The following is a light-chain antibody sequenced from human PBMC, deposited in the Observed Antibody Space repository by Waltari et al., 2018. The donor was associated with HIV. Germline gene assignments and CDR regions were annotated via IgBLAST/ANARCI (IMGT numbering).Light chain of an antibody. V-gene: IGLV1-40*01. CDR1: SSNIGARAHFD. J-gene: IGLJ3*02. Sequence: QSVLTQPPSVSGAPGQPVTIPCPGSSSNIGARAHFDVHWYQQLPGTAPKLLIYGNNNRPSGVPDRFSGSKSGASASLAITGLQAEDEADYYCQSYDTRLSGSVFGGGTKLTVL. CDR3: QSYDTRLSGSV. CDR2: GNN.